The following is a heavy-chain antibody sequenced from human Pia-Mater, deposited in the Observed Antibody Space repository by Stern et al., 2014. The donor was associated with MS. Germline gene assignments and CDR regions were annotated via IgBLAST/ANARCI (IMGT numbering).Heavy chain of an antibody. D-gene: IGHD1/OR15-1a*01. CDR1: GFTFTGYG. CDR2: ISAYNGNT. V-gene: IGHV1-18*01. CDR3: AREGGITGKTKSDS. J-gene: IGHJ4*02. Sequence: VQLVESGTEVKKPGASVKVSCKTSGFTFTGYGITWVRQAPGQGLEWMGWISAYNGNTKYAQRFQDRVTMTTDTYTSTAYMELRSLRSDDTAVYYCAREGGITGKTKSDSWGQGTLVSVSS.